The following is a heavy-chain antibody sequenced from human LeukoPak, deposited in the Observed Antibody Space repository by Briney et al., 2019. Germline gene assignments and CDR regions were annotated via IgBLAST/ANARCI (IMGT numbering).Heavy chain of an antibody. D-gene: IGHD6-19*01. CDR3: AKDPGYSSG. CDR1: GFTFSSYE. CDR2: ISSSGSTI. Sequence: GGSLRLSCAASGFTFSSYEMNWVRQAPGKGLEWVSYISSSGSTIYYADSVKGRFTISRDSAKNTLYLQMNSLRAEDTAVYYCAKDPGYSSGWGQGTLVTVSS. J-gene: IGHJ4*02. V-gene: IGHV3-48*03.